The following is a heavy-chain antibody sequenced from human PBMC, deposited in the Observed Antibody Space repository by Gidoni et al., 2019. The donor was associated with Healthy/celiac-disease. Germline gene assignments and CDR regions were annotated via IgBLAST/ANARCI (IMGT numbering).Heavy chain of an antibody. CDR3: ARGGAYYYYGMDV. CDR1: GGTFSSYA. D-gene: IGHD1-26*01. V-gene: IGHV1-69*01. Sequence: QVQLVQSGAEVKKPGTSVKVACKASGGTFSSYAISWVRQAPGQGLEWMGGLIPIFGTAHYAQKFQGRVTITADESPSTAYMELSSLRSEDTAVYYCARGGAYYYYGMDVWGQGTTVTVSS. J-gene: IGHJ6*02. CDR2: LIPIFGTA.